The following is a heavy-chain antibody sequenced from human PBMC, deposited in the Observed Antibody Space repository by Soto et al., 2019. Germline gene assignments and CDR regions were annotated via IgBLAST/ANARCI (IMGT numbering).Heavy chain of an antibody. V-gene: IGHV1-69*01. CDR3: ARVGTITNYGMAL. CDR2: ISPFFGTS. Sequence: QVQLVQSGAEVKKPGSSVKVSCGAAGGTFSSYPINWLRQAPGQWLEWMGGISPFFGTSNYAQKFQGSVTITSDEYTSTAYMELRSLRSEDTAVYYCARVGTITNYGMALWGQGTTVTVSS. CDR1: GGTFSSYP. D-gene: IGHD1-26*01. J-gene: IGHJ6*02.